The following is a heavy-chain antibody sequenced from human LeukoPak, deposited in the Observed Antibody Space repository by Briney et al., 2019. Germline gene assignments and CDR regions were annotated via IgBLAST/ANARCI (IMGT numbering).Heavy chain of an antibody. CDR1: GGSFSGYY. CDR2: INHSGST. CDR3: ARAIYDDNRFDP. V-gene: IGHV4-34*01. J-gene: IGHJ5*02. D-gene: IGHD3-3*01. Sequence: SETLSLTCAVYGGSFSGYYWSWIRQPPGKGLEWIGEINHSGSTNYNPSLKSRVTISVDTSKNQFSLKLSSVTAADTAVYYCARAIYDDNRFDPWGQGTLVTVSS.